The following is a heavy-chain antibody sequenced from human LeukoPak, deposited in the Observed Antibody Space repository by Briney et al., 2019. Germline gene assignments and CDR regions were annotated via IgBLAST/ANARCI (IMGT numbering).Heavy chain of an antibody. D-gene: IGHD6-25*01. CDR1: GFTFITYS. CDR3: VAAAGYYFDY. CDR2: IDSTSTYI. J-gene: IGHJ4*02. Sequence: PGGSLRLSCAPSGFTFITYSMNWVRQAPGKGLEWVSSIDSTSTYIFYADSLKGRVTISRDNAKNSLILHMNSLRAGDTVVYYCVAAAGYYFDYWGQGTLVTVSS. V-gene: IGHV3-21*01.